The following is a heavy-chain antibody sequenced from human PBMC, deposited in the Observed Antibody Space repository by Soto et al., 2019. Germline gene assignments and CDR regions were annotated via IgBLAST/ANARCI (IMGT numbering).Heavy chain of an antibody. V-gene: IGHV3-23*01. Sequence: GGSLRLSCAASGFTFSSYAMSWVRQAPGKGLEWVSAISGSGGSTYYADSVKGRFTISRDNSKDTLYLQMNSLRAEDTAVYYCAKNNCSGGSCCFDYWGQGTLVTVSS. CDR1: GFTFSSYA. D-gene: IGHD2-15*01. CDR2: ISGSGGST. J-gene: IGHJ4*02. CDR3: AKNNCSGGSCCFDY.